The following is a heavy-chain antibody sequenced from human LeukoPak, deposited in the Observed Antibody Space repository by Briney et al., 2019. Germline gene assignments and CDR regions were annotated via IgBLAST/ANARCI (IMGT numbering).Heavy chain of an antibody. D-gene: IGHD4-17*01. CDR3: ARLGDYREY. Sequence: SETLSLTCAVSGYSISSGYYWGWIRQPPGKGLEWIGSIYHSGSTYYNPSLKSRVTISVDTSENQFSLKLSSVTAADTAVYYCARLGDYREYWGQGTLVTVSS. V-gene: IGHV4-38-2*01. CDR1: GYSISSGYY. CDR2: IYHSGST. J-gene: IGHJ4*02.